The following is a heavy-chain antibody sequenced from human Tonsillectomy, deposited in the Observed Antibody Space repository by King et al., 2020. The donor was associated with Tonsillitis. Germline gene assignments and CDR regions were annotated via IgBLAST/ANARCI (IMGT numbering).Heavy chain of an antibody. Sequence: VQLVESGAEVKKPGASVKVSCKAAGYTFTGYYMHWVRQAPGQGLEWMGCLNPKTGGTRYAQKFQGRVTMTRDTSISTAYMELSGLRSDDTAVYYCARDPGGESDYWGQGTLVTVSS. D-gene: IGHD3-16*01. J-gene: IGHJ4*02. CDR3: ARDPGGESDY. CDR1: GYTFTGYY. CDR2: LNPKTGGT. V-gene: IGHV1-2*02.